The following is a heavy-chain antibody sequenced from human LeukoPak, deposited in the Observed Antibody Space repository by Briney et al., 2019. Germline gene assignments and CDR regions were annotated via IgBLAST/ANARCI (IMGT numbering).Heavy chain of an antibody. J-gene: IGHJ6*02. Sequence: GGSLRLSCEASGFTFSRFAMHWVRQAPGKGLEYVSAISSDGGSTYYANSVKGRFTIARDNSKNTLYLQMGSLRAEDMAVYYCARQGSAYYGMDVWGQGTTVTVSS. CDR1: GFTFSRFA. V-gene: IGHV3-64*01. CDR2: ISSDGGST. D-gene: IGHD3-10*01. CDR3: ARQGSAYYGMDV.